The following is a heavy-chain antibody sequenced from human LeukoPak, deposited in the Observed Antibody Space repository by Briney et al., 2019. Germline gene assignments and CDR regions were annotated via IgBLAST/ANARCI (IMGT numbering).Heavy chain of an antibody. J-gene: IGHJ4*02. CDR2: IGGSGGGT. V-gene: IGHV3-23*01. CDR3: AKVVYSGYGPADY. CDR1: GFTFSSYA. D-gene: IGHD5-12*01. Sequence: GGSLRLSCAASGFTFSSYAMSWVRQAPGKGLEWVSTIGGSGGGTYYTDSVKGRFTISRDNSKNTLYLQLSSLRAEETAVYYCAKVVYSGYGPADYWGQGTLVTVSS.